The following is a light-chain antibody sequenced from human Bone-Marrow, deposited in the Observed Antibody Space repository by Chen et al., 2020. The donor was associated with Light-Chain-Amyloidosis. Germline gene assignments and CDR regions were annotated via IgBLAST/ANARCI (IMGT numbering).Light chain of an antibody. J-gene: IGLJ2*01. CDR3: QSADSSGTYEVI. CDR2: RDT. Sequence: SYELTQPPSVSVSPGQTARITCSGDDLPTKYAYWYQQKPGQAPVLVIHRDTERPSGISERFSVSSSGTTATLTISGVQAEDEADSHCQSADSSGTYEVIFGGGTKLTVL. CDR1: DLPTKY. V-gene: IGLV3-25*03.